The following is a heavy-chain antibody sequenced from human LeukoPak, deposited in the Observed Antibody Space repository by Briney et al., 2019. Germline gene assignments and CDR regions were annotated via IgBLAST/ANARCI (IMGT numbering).Heavy chain of an antibody. CDR2: ISYDGSNK. CDR3: ANPPPSYSYGFDY. D-gene: IGHD5-18*01. CDR1: GFFLSTYT. J-gene: IGHJ4*02. V-gene: IGHV3-30-3*01. Sequence: GGSLRLSCAASGFFLSTYTMYWVRQAPVKGLEWVAIISYDGSNKYYADSVKGRFTISRDNSKNTLYLQMNSLRAEDTAVYYCANPPPSYSYGFDYWGQGTLVTVSS.